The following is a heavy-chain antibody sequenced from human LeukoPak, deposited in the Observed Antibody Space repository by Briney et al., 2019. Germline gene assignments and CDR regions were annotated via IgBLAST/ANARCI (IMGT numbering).Heavy chain of an antibody. CDR3: AKDGLMRFFDY. J-gene: IGHJ4*02. CDR2: VNSAGSTT. D-gene: IGHD2-8*01. Sequence: GGSLRLSCAASGFTFSDYWMHWVRQAPGKGLVWVSRVNSAGSTTTYADSVKGRFTISRDNSKNTLYLQMNSLGADDTAVYHCAKDGLMRFFDYWGQGTLVTVSS. V-gene: IGHV3-74*01. CDR1: GFTFSDYW.